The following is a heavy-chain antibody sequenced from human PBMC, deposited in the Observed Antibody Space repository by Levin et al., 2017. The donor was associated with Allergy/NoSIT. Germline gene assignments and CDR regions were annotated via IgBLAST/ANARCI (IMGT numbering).Heavy chain of an antibody. CDR2: ISSSSSYI. D-gene: IGHD1-26*01. J-gene: IGHJ4*02. CDR1: GFTFSSYS. Sequence: GGSLRLSCAASGFTFSSYSMNWVRQAPGKGLEWVSSISSSSSYIYYADSVKGRFTISRDNAKNSLYLQMNSLRAEDTAVYYCAREGRVGATREDYWGQGTLVTVSS. V-gene: IGHV3-21*01. CDR3: AREGRVGATREDY.